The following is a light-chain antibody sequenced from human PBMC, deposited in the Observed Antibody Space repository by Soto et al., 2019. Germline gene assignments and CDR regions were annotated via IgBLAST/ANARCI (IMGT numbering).Light chain of an antibody. Sequence: EIVLTQSPATLSLSPGERATLSCRGSQSVSSYLAWYQQKPGQAPRLLIYDASNRATGIPARISGGGSGTDFTLTISSLEPEDFAVYYCQQYGSSGPCGQGTKVDI. CDR3: QQYGSSGP. J-gene: IGKJ1*01. V-gene: IGKV3-11*01. CDR1: QSVSSY. CDR2: DAS.